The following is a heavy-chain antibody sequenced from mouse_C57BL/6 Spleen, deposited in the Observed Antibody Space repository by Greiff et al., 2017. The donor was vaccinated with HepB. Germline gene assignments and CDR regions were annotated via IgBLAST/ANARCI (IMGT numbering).Heavy chain of an antibody. CDR3: ARDGSSYGFAY. Sequence: QVQLKESGAELARPGASVKLSCKASGYTFTSYGISWVKQRTGQGLEWIGEIYPRSGNTYYNEKFKGKATLTADKSSSTAYMELRSLTSEDSAVYFCARDGSSYGFAYWGQGTLVTVSA. CDR1: GYTFTSYG. J-gene: IGHJ3*01. D-gene: IGHD1-1*01. V-gene: IGHV1-81*01. CDR2: IYPRSGNT.